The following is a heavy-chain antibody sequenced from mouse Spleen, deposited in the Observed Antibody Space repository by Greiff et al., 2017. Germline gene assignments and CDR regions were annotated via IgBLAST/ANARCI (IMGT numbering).Heavy chain of an antibody. CDR1: GYTFTSYW. V-gene: IGHV1-59*01. Sequence: VQLQQPGAELVRPGTSVKLSCKASGYTFTSYWMHWVKQRPGQGLEWIGVIDPSDSYTNYNQKFKGKATLTVDTSSSTAYMQLSSLTSEDSAVYYCARKEYDGYLYYYAMDYWGQGTSVTVSS. CDR3: ARKEYDGYLYYYAMDY. J-gene: IGHJ4*01. D-gene: IGHD2-3*01. CDR2: IDPSDSYT.